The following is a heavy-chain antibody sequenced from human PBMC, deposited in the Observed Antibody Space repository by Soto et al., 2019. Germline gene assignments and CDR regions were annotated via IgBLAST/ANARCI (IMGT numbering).Heavy chain of an antibody. CDR1: GGSISSSSYY. CDR2: IYYSGSN. J-gene: IGHJ4*02. CDR3: AGHGLEYRGKLDY. V-gene: IGHV4-39*01. Sequence: SETLSLTCTVSGGSISSSSYYWGWIRQPPGKGLEWIGSIYYSGSNYYNPSLKSRVTIYVDTYKNQFSLKMSSATAADTAVYYCAGHGLEYRGKLDYWGQGTLVTVSS. D-gene: IGHD3-10*01.